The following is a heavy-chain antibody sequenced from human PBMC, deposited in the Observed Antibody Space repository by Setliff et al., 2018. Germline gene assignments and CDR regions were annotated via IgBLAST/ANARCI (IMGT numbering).Heavy chain of an antibody. CDR2: IYAGDSDT. J-gene: IGHJ5*02. CDR3: ARQKSTGSGNNWFDP. V-gene: IGHV5-51*01. CDR1: GFSFTDFW. D-gene: IGHD3-10*01. Sequence: GESLKISCKGSGFSFTDFWIGWVRQMPGKGLEWMGLIYAGDSDTRYNPSFQGRITMSADKSINTAYLQWSSLKASDTAIYYCARQKSTGSGNNWFDPWGQGTLVTVSS.